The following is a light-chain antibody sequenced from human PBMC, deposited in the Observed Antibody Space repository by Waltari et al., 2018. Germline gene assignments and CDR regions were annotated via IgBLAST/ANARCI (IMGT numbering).Light chain of an antibody. CDR2: GAS. J-gene: IGKJ1*01. V-gene: IGKV3-20*01. CDR3: QQYGSSPRS. CDR1: QSVSSSY. Sequence: EIVLTQSPGTLSLSPGERATLSCRASQSVSSSYLAWYQQKPGQAPRSLIYGASSRATGIPDRFSGSGSGTDFTLTISSLEPEDFAVYYCQQYGSSPRSFGQGTKVEIK.